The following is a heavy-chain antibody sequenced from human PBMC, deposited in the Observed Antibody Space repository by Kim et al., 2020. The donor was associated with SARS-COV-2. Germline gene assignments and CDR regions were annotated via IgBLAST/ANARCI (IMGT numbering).Heavy chain of an antibody. V-gene: IGHV4-34*01. D-gene: IGHD3-9*01. J-gene: IGHJ4*02. CDR3: ARVKYDILTGSEPLFDY. Sequence: LKSRVTISVSSSKNQFSLKLSSVTAADTAVYYCARVKYDILTGSEPLFDYWGQGTLVTVSS.